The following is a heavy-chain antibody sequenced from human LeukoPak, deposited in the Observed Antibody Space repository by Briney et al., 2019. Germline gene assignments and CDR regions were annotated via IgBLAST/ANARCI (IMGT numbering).Heavy chain of an antibody. CDR3: ARERAVTTYYYFDY. CDR1: GYSISSGYY. J-gene: IGHJ4*02. Sequence: PSETLSLTCTVSGYSISSGYYWGWIRQPPGQGLEWIGSIYHSGSTYYNPSLKSRVTISVDTSKNQFSLKLSSVTAADTAVYYCARERAVTTYYYFDYWGQGTLVTVSS. D-gene: IGHD4-17*01. CDR2: IYHSGST. V-gene: IGHV4-38-2*02.